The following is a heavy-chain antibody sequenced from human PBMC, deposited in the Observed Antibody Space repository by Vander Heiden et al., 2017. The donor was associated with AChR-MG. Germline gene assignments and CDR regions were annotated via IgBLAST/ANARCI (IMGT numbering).Heavy chain of an antibody. CDR2: INSGGTT. V-gene: IGHV3-66*02. Sequence: EVQLVESGGGLVQPGGSLRLYSAASGFTVNSGYMSWVRQAPGKGLGWVSVINSGGTTYYTDSVKGRFTISRDNSKNTLFLQMNSLRAEDTAVYYCARPPGYYDSSGYYYWGQGTLVTVSS. J-gene: IGHJ4*02. D-gene: IGHD3-22*01. CDR1: GFTVNSGY. CDR3: ARPPGYYDSSGYYY.